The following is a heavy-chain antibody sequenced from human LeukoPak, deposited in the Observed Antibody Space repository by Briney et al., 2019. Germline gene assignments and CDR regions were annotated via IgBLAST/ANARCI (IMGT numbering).Heavy chain of an antibody. Sequence: GESLKISCKGSGYSFTSYWIGWVRQMPGEGLEWRGIIYPGDSDTRYSPSFQGQVTISADNSISTAYLQLSSLKASDTAMYDCARYFGYSSSWYCFDYWGQGTLVTVSS. V-gene: IGHV5-51*01. CDR1: GYSFTSYW. J-gene: IGHJ4*02. CDR2: IYPGDSDT. CDR3: ARYFGYSSSWYCFDY. D-gene: IGHD6-13*01.